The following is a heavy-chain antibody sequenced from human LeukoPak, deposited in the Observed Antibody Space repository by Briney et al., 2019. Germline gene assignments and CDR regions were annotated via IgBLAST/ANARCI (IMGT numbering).Heavy chain of an antibody. CDR1: GFSFSEYY. D-gene: IGHD3-9*01. V-gene: IGHV3-11*01. CDR3: ARDRKRYFDWLLHGAFDI. Sequence: GGSLRLSCAASGFSFSEYYMSWIRQAPGKGLEWISYISHSGKTTYYAESVKGRFTISRDNAKNSLYLQMNSLRAEDTAVYYCARDRKRYFDWLLHGAFDIWGQGTMVTVSS. J-gene: IGHJ3*02. CDR2: ISHSGKTT.